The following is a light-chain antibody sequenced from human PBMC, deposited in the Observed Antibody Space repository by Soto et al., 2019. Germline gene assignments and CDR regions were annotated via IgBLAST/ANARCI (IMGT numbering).Light chain of an antibody. V-gene: IGLV1-40*01. CDR2: DNT. CDR1: SSHIGAGYD. CDR3: QSYDSSLSAYV. J-gene: IGLJ1*01. Sequence: QPVLTQPPSVSGAPGQRVTISCTGSSSHIGAGYDLHWYQQLPGTAPKLLIYDNTNRPSGVPDRFSGSKSGTSASLAIAGLQAEDEADYYCQSYDSSLSAYVFGTGTKLTVL.